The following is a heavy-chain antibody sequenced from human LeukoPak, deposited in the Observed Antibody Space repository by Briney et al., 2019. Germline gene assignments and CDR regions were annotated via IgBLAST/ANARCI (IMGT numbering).Heavy chain of an antibody. V-gene: IGHV3-11*05. J-gene: IGHJ6*02. CDR1: GFTFSNYW. CDR2: LTDSSGFT. Sequence: GGSLRLSCAASGFTFSNYWMSWVRQAPGKGLEWLSYLTDSSGFTNYADSVKGRFTISRDNAKNSLYLQMNSLRADDTAVYYCARDLAADKRAMDVWGQGTTVTVSS. D-gene: IGHD6-13*01. CDR3: ARDLAADKRAMDV.